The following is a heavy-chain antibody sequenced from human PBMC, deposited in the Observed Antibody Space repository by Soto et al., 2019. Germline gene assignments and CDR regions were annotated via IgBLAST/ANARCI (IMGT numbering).Heavy chain of an antibody. J-gene: IGHJ4*02. Sequence: ASVKASCKASGYTFTSYGISWVRQAPGQGLEWMGWISAYNGDTNYAQKLQDRVTMTTDTSTSTAEMELRSLRSDDTAVYYCARDSSANSRVTTLGGYWGQGTPVTDYS. CDR2: ISAYNGDT. V-gene: IGHV1-18*01. D-gene: IGHD4-17*01. CDR1: GYTFTSYG. CDR3: ARDSSANSRVTTLGGY.